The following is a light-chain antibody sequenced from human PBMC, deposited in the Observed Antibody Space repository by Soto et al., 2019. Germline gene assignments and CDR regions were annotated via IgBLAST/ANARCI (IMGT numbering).Light chain of an antibody. CDR2: EVS. CDR3: SSYSISTAYL. J-gene: IGLJ1*01. CDR1: SSDVGGYDY. Sequence: QSALTQPASVSGSPGQSITISCTGTSSDVGGYDYVSWYQLHPGKAPKLMVFEVSNRPPGVSYRFSGSKSGNTASLTISGLQAEDEADYFCSSYSISTAYLFGTGTKSPS. V-gene: IGLV2-14*01.